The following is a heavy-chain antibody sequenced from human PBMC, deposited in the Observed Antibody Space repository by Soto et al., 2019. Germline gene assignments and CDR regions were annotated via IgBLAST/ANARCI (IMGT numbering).Heavy chain of an antibody. CDR3: ARDQENYYDSSGYYYGY. CDR1: GFTFSSYA. D-gene: IGHD3-22*01. J-gene: IGHJ4*02. Sequence: QVQLVESGGGVVQPGRSLRLSCAASGFTFSSYAMHWVRQAPGKGLEWVAVISYDGSNKYYADSVKGRFTISRDNSKNTLYLQMNSLRAEDTAVYYCARDQENYYDSSGYYYGYWGQGTLVTVSS. CDR2: ISYDGSNK. V-gene: IGHV3-30-3*01.